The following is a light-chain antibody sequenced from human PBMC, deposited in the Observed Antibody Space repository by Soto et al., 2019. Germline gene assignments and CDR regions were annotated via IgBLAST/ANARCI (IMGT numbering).Light chain of an antibody. V-gene: IGKV3-20*01. J-gene: IGKJ4*01. CDR2: DAS. CDR1: QSVSNTF. CDR3: HHYGSSPPTRT. Sequence: EIVLTQSPGTLSLSPGERATLSCRAGQSVSNTFLAWYQQKPGQAPRLLIYDASTRATGIPDRFSGSGSGTDFSLIISRLEPEDFAVYYCHHYGSSPPTRTFGGGTKVEIK.